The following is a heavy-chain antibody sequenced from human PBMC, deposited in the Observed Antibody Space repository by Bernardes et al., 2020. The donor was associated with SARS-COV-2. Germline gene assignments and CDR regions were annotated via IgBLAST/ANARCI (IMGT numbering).Heavy chain of an antibody. CDR3: ARHTTPTRYTSGWYDVGYYGIDV. D-gene: IGHD6-19*01. J-gene: IGHJ6*02. CDR2: IYYTGST. V-gene: IGHV4-39*01. Sequence: SETLFLTCTVSGDSIGSSGYYWGWIRQPPGKGLEWIGSIYYTGSTSYNPSLKSRVTISVDTSKNQFSLKLNSVTAADTAVYFCARHTTPTRYTSGWYDVGYYGIDVWGRGTTVTVSS. CDR1: GDSIGSSGYY.